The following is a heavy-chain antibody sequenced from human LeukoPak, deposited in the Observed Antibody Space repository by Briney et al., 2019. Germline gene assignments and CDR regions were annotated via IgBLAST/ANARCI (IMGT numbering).Heavy chain of an antibody. V-gene: IGHV3-33*08. CDR1: GFTFSSYG. J-gene: IGHJ4*02. CDR3: AREIFGSGSCPDY. D-gene: IGHD3-10*01. Sequence: GGSLRLSCAASGFTFSSYGMHWVRQAPGKGLEWVALIWHDASHTFYTDSVKGRFTISRDNSKNTVYLQMNSLGGEDTAVYYCAREIFGSGSCPDYWGQGTLVTVSS. CDR2: IWHDASHT.